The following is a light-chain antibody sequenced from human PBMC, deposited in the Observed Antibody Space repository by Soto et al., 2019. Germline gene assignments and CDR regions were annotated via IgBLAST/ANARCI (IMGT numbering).Light chain of an antibody. V-gene: IGKV1-5*01. CDR3: QQYNSYSRT. CDR2: DAS. CDR1: QSISSW. J-gene: IGKJ1*01. Sequence: DIQMTQSPSTLSASVGDRVTITCRASQSISSWLAWYQQKPGKAPKLLIYDASSLESGVPSRFSGSGSGTEFTLNISSLQPDDFATYYCQQYNSYSRTFGQGTKVEIK.